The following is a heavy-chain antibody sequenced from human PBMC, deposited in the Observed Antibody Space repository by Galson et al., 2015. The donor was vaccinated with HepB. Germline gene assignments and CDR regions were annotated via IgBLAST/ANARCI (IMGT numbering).Heavy chain of an antibody. Sequence: SLRLSCAASGFTFSSYAMSWVRQAPGKGLEWVSGICGSGGSTYYADSVKGRFTIFRDNSKNTLYLQMNSLRAQDTAVYYCAKVDGLVGEVLYYYFDYWGQGTLVTVSS. CDR1: GFTFSSYA. CDR3: AKVDGLVGEVLYYYFDY. V-gene: IGHV3-23*01. CDR2: ICGSGGST. D-gene: IGHD3-10*01. J-gene: IGHJ4*02.